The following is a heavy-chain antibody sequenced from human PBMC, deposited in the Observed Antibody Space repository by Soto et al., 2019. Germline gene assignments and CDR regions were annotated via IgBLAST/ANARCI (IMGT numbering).Heavy chain of an antibody. Sequence: GVSLRLSCAASGFDFSSRWMSWVRQAPGKGLEWVANIRQDGNEKQYMDSVRGRITISRDNAKESLYLQMDSLRAEDTAVYYCVRALQRPTYYGWDVWGQGTTVTVSS. CDR2: IRQDGNEK. V-gene: IGHV3-7*03. CDR1: GFDFSSRW. J-gene: IGHJ6*02. CDR3: VRALQRPTYYGWDV.